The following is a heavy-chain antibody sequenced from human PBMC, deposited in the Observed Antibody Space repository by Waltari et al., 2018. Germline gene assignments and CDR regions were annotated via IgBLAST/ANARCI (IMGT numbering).Heavy chain of an antibody. Sequence: EVQLVESGGGLVKPGGSLRLSCAASGFTFSSYSMHWVRQAPGKGLEWVSSISSSSSYIYYADSVKGRFTISRDNAKNSLYLQMNSLRAEDTAVYYCARGDSVAGIDYWGQGTLVTVSS. CDR3: ARGDSVAGIDY. CDR2: ISSSSSYI. V-gene: IGHV3-21*01. D-gene: IGHD6-19*01. J-gene: IGHJ4*02. CDR1: GFTFSSYS.